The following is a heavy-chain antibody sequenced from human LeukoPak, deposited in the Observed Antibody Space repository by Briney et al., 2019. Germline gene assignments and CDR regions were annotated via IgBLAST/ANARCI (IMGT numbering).Heavy chain of an antibody. Sequence: SETLSLTCTVSGGSISSYDWSWIRQPPGKGLEWIGYIYNSGSINYNPSLKSRVTISVDTSKNQFSLKLSSVTAADTAVYYCARWRMTSDAFDIWGQGTMVTVTS. CDR3: ARWRMTSDAFDI. V-gene: IGHV4-59*01. CDR1: GGSISSYD. CDR2: IYNSGSI. J-gene: IGHJ3*02.